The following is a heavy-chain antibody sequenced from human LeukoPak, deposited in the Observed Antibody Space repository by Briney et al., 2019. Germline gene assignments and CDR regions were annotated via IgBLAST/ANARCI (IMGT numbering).Heavy chain of an antibody. D-gene: IGHD3-16*01. V-gene: IGHV3-7*01. CDR1: GFTFSSHW. J-gene: IGHJ3*02. CDR2: IKQDGSEK. CDR3: ARKRGSYNSFDI. Sequence: PGGSLRLSCAASGFTFSSHWMSWVRQAPGKGLEWVANIKQDGSEKYYVDSVKGRFTISRDNAKNSLYLQMNSLRAEDTAVYYCARKRGSYNSFDIWGQGTIVTVSS.